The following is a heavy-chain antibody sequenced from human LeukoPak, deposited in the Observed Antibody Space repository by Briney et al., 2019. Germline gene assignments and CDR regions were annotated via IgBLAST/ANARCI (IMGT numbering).Heavy chain of an antibody. CDR1: GGSISSSSYY. D-gene: IGHD2-2*01. J-gene: IGHJ6*03. Sequence: SETLSLTCTLSGGSISSSSYYWGWIRQPPGKGLEWIGSIYYSGCTYYNPSLKSRVTISVDTSKNQFSLKLSSVTAADTAVYYCARGDCSSTSCRPYYYYMDVWGKGTTVTVSS. CDR2: IYYSGCT. CDR3: ARGDCSSTSCRPYYYYMDV. V-gene: IGHV4-39*01.